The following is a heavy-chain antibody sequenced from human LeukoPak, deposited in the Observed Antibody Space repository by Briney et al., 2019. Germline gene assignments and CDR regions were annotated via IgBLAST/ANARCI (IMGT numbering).Heavy chain of an antibody. Sequence: ASVKVSCKASGYTFTGYYMHWVRQAPGQGLEWMGWINPNSGGTNYAQKFQGRVTMTRDTSISTAYMELSRPRSDDTAVYYCARDQNPGPDTYYYDSSGYSPWGQGTLVTVSS. V-gene: IGHV1-2*02. CDR2: INPNSGGT. J-gene: IGHJ5*02. CDR1: GYTFTGYY. CDR3: ARDQNPGPDTYYYDSSGYSP. D-gene: IGHD3-22*01.